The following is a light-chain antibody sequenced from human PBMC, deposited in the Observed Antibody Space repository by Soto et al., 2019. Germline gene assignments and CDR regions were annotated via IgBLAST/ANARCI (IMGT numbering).Light chain of an antibody. CDR3: LQHNSYPWT. V-gene: IGKV1-9*01. J-gene: IGKJ1*01. CDR1: QGISSY. CDR2: DAS. Sequence: IQLTQSPSSLSASVGDRVTITCRASQGISSYLGWYQQKPGKAPNLLIDDASTSHSGVPSRFSGSGSGTEFTLTISSLQPEDFATYYCLQHNSYPWTFGQGTKVDIK.